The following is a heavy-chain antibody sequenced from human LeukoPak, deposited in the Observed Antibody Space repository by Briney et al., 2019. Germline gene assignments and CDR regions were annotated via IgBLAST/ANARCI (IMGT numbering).Heavy chain of an antibody. V-gene: IGHV3-11*01. D-gene: IGHD3-22*01. CDR1: GFRVSDYY. Sequence: GSLRLSCVVSGFRVSDYYMSCIRQTPGKGLEFISYISGSGDAIYYTDSVKGRFTISRDNAKNSLYLQLDSLSADDTAVYYCASIYDSTGFCFDYWGQGALVTVSS. CDR3: ASIYDSTGFCFDY. CDR2: ISGSGDAI. J-gene: IGHJ4*02.